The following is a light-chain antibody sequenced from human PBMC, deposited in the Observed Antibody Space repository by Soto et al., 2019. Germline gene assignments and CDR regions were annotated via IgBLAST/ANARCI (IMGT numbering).Light chain of an antibody. V-gene: IGKV3-20*01. Sequence: EIVLTQSPGTLSLSPGERATLSCRASQSVSSSYLAWYQQKPGQAPGLLIYGASSRATGLPARFSGSGSWTDFPLTISRLESEDFSVYYCQQYGSSPLTFGPGTKVDIK. CDR1: QSVSSSY. J-gene: IGKJ3*01. CDR2: GAS. CDR3: QQYGSSPLT.